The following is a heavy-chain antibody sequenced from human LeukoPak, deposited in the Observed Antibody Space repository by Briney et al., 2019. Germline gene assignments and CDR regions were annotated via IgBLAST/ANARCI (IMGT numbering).Heavy chain of an antibody. CDR3: ARGLVEMATIYFDY. CDR2: ISYDGANK. J-gene: IGHJ4*02. V-gene: IGHV3-30*14. CDR1: GFTFSSYV. D-gene: IGHD5-24*01. Sequence: GGSLRLSCAASGFTFSSYVLHWVRQAPGKGLDWVASISYDGANKNHADSVKGRFTISRDNSKNTLYLQMNSLRAEDTAVYYCARGLVEMATIYFDYWGQGTLVTVSS.